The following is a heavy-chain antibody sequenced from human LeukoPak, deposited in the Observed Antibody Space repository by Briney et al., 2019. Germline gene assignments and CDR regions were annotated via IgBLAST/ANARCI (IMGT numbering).Heavy chain of an antibody. CDR2: VKKDGNQ. J-gene: IGHJ4*02. Sequence: PGGSLRLSCAASGFTFTRHWMGRVRQAPGKGLEWVASVKKDGNQYSVDSVKGRFIISGDNAKKSLYLQMNSLRAEDTAVYYCARALSHCLDYWGQGTLVTVSS. V-gene: IGHV3-7*01. CDR3: ARALSHCLDY. D-gene: IGHD3-16*01. CDR1: GFTFTRHW.